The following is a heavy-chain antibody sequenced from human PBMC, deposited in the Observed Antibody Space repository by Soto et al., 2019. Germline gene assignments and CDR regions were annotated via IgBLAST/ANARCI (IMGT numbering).Heavy chain of an antibody. D-gene: IGHD3-22*01. CDR3: AKDGNYYDIPRIFQH. J-gene: IGHJ1*01. CDR1: GFTFSSYA. V-gene: IGHV3-23*01. CDR2: ISGSGGST. Sequence: GGSLRLSCAASGFTFSSYAMSWVRQAPGKGLEWVSAISGSGGSTYYADSMKGRFTISRDNSKNTLYLQMNSLRAEDTAVYYCAKDGNYYDIPRIFQHWGQGTLATVSS.